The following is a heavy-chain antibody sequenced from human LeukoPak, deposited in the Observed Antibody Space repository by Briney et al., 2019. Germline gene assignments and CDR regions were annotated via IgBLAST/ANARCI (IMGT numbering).Heavy chain of an antibody. CDR1: GFTFSSYG. CDR3: AKTFSGIAVRRGYYYYMDV. D-gene: IGHD6-19*01. Sequence: GGSLRLSCAASGFTFSSYGMSWVRQAPGKGLEWVSAISGSGGSTYYADSVKGRFTISRDNSKNTLYLQMNSLRAEDTAVYYCAKTFSGIAVRRGYYYYMDVWGKGTTVTVSS. J-gene: IGHJ6*03. V-gene: IGHV3-23*01. CDR2: ISGSGGST.